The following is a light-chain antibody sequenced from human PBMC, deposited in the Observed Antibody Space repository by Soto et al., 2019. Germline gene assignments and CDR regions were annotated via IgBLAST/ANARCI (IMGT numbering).Light chain of an antibody. Sequence: EIVLTQSPGTLSLSLGERATLSCRASQSVSSSYLAWYRQRPGQAPRLLNYGASSRATGIPDRFSGSGSGTDFTLTISRLEPEDFAVYYCQQYGSSPLTFGGGTKVEIK. CDR2: GAS. V-gene: IGKV3-20*01. CDR3: QQYGSSPLT. CDR1: QSVSSSY. J-gene: IGKJ4*01.